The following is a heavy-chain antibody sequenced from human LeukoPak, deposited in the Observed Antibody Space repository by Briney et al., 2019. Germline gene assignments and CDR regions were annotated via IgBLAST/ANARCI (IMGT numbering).Heavy chain of an antibody. CDR1: GFTFSSYS. CDR3: ATGGGCEPSSGVVTHIDV. V-gene: IGHV3-48*04. D-gene: IGHD3-3*01. Sequence: GGSLRLSCAVSGFTFSSYSMNWVRQAPGKGLEWISYIRSSSGTIYYADSVKGRFTTSRDNAKNTLYLQMSSLRVEDTAVYYCATGGGCEPSSGVVTHIDVWGKGTTVTVSS. J-gene: IGHJ6*03. CDR2: IRSSSGTI.